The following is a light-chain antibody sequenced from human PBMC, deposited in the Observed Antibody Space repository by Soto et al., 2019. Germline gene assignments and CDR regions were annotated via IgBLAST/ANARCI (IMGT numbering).Light chain of an antibody. CDR1: SSDVGGYNF. Sequence: QSALTQPASVSGSPGQSITISCTGTSSDVGGYNFVSWYQQHPGTAPKLMIYDVTNRPSGVSNRFAGSKSGNTGSLTISGLQPEDEADYYFSSYTSSSTVVFGGGTKLTV. CDR3: SSYTSSSTVV. V-gene: IGLV2-14*01. J-gene: IGLJ2*01. CDR2: DVT.